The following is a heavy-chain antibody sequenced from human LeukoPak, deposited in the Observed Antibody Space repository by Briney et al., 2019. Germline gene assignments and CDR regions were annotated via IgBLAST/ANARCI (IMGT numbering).Heavy chain of an antibody. CDR1: GYTFTSYG. Sequence: ASVKVSCKASGYTFTSYGISWVRQAPGQGLEWMGWISAYNGNTNYAQKLLGRVTMTTDTSTSTAYMELRSLRSDDTAVYYCARTRITIFGGSSWFDPWGQGTLVTVSS. D-gene: IGHD3-3*01. CDR2: ISAYNGNT. J-gene: IGHJ5*02. V-gene: IGHV1-18*01. CDR3: ARTRITIFGGSSWFDP.